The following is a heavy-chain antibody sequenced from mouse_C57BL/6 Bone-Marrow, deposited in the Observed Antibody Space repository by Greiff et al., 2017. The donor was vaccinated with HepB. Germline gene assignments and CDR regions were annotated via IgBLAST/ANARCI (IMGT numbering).Heavy chain of an antibody. J-gene: IGHJ4*01. CDR2: INPNNGGT. V-gene: IGHV1-26*01. D-gene: IGHD2-1*01. CDR1: GYTFTDYY. CDR3: ARYGNYYGNYEYAMDY. Sequence: VQLQQSGPELVKPGASVKISCKASGYTFTDYYMNWVKQSHGKSLEWIGDINPNNGGTSYNQKFKGKATLTVDKSSSTAYMELRSLTSEDSAVYYCARYGNYYGNYEYAMDYWGQGTSVTVSS.